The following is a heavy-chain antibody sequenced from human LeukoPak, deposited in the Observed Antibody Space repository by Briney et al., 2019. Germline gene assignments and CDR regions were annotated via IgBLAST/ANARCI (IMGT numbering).Heavy chain of an antibody. D-gene: IGHD3-22*01. CDR3: ARVSLRGSRYYYDSSGYAFDI. J-gene: IGHJ3*02. V-gene: IGHV1-69*01. CDR1: GGTFSSYA. CDR2: IIPIFGTA. Sequence: ASVKVSCKASGGTFSSYAISWVRQAPGQGLEWMGGIIPIFGTANYAQKFQGRATITADESTSTAYMELSSLRSEDTAVYYCARVSLRGSRYYYDSSGYAFDIWGQGTMVTVSS.